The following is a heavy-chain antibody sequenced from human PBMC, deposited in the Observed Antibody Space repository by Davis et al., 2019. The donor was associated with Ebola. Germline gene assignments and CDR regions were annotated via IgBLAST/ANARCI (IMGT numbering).Heavy chain of an antibody. Sequence: ASVKVSCKASGYTFTSYGITWVRQAPGQGLEWMGWINPHNGNTNYAQNVQGRVTMTTDTSTSTAYMEVGSLRSDDTAVYYCARGDRSGWFLADYFDYWGQGTLVTVSS. V-gene: IGHV1-18*04. D-gene: IGHD6-19*01. CDR1: GYTFTSYG. J-gene: IGHJ4*02. CDR3: ARGDRSGWFLADYFDY. CDR2: INPHNGNT.